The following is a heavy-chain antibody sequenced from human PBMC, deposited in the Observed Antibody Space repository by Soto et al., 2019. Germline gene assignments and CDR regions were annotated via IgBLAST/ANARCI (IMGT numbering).Heavy chain of an antibody. CDR1: GGTFADCI. V-gene: IGHV1-69*01. CDR3: ARKVTYSSSLSHYPGMDV. J-gene: IGHJ6*01. Sequence: QVQLVQSGAEVKEPGSSVKVSCKASGGTFADCIMNWVRQTPGQGLEWMGGIVPMFGTPTYAEKFKGRVTISATGSTSTAYMELTSLISAYTSVYYCARKVTYSSSLSHYPGMDVWGQRPTVTVS. CDR2: IVPMFGTP. D-gene: IGHD6-6*01.